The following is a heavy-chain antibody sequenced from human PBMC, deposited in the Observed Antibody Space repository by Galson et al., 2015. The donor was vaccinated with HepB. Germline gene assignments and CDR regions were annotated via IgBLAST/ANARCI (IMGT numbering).Heavy chain of an antibody. J-gene: IGHJ6*02. CDR2: IRSKAHGGTT. CDR1: GFTFGDHA. V-gene: IGHV3-49*03. D-gene: IGHD1-26*01. CDR3: TLSYSQGMCADV. Sequence: SLRLSCATSGFTFGDHAMTWFRQAPGKGLEWVGIIRSKAHGGTTECAPSVKGRFTVSGDDSKNIAYLQMNSLNTDDTAIYYCTLSYSQGMCADVWGQGTTVTVSS.